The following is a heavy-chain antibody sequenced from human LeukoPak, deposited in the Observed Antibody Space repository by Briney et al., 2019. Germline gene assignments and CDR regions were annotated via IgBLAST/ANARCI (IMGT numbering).Heavy chain of an antibody. CDR2: IYYSGST. CDR3: XXDAHYYGSGSYYRAFDY. J-gene: IGHJ4*02. D-gene: IGHD3-10*01. V-gene: IGHV4-39*07. Sequence: PSETLSLTCTVSGGSISSSSYYWGWIRQPPGKGLEWIGSIYYSGSTYYNPSLKSRVTISVDTSKNQFSLKLSSVTAADTAVYXXXXDAHYYGSGSYYRAFDYWGQGTLVTVSS. CDR1: GGSISSSSYY.